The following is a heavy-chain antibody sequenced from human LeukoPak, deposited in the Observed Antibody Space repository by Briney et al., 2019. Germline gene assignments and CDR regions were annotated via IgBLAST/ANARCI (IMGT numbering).Heavy chain of an antibody. J-gene: IGHJ4*02. D-gene: IGHD6-13*01. CDR3: ARVSGSSWYGHYFDY. CDR2: ISSSSSTI. Sequence: GGSLRLSCAASGFTFSSYSMNWVRQAPGKGLEWVSYISSSSSTIYYAAPVKGRFTISRDNAKNSLYLQMNSLRAEDTAVYYCARVSGSSWYGHYFDYWGQGTLVTVSS. CDR1: GFTFSSYS. V-gene: IGHV3-48*01.